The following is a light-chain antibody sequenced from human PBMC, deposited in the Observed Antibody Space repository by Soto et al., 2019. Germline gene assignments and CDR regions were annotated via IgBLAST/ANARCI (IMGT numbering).Light chain of an antibody. J-gene: IGLJ3*02. CDR1: SSDLGGYNY. CDR3: CSYAGSSARV. V-gene: IGLV2-11*01. CDR2: DVT. Sequence: QSALTQPRSVSGSPGQSVTISCSGTSSDLGGYNYVSWYQHHPGKAPKLMIYDVTLRPSGVPDRFSGSKSDNTASLTISGLQAEDEADYYCCSYAGSSARVFGGGTKQTV.